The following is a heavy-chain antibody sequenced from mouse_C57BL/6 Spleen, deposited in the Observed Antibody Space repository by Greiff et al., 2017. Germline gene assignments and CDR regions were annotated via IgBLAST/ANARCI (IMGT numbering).Heavy chain of an antibody. V-gene: IGHV5-17*01. Sequence: EVKLVESGGGLVKPGGSLKLSCAASGFTFSDYGMHWVRQAPEKGLVWVAYISSGSSTIYYADTVKGRFTISRDNAKNTLFLQMTSLRSEDTAMYYCARGLREFAYWGQGTLVTVSA. CDR1: GFTFSDYG. J-gene: IGHJ3*01. CDR2: ISSGSSTI. CDR3: ARGLREFAY.